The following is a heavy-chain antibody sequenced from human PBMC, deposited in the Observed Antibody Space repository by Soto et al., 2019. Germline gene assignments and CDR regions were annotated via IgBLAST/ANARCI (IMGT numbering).Heavy chain of an antibody. CDR3: ARDPVTVLRYFDWSYYFDY. D-gene: IGHD3-9*01. Sequence: QVQLVESGGGVVQPGRSLRLSCAASGFTFSSYAMHWVRQAPGKGLEWVAVISYDGSNKYYADSVKGRFTISRDNSKNTLYLQMNSLRAEDTAVYYCARDPVTVLRYFDWSYYFDYWGQGTLVTVSS. CDR1: GFTFSSYA. CDR2: ISYDGSNK. V-gene: IGHV3-30-3*01. J-gene: IGHJ4*02.